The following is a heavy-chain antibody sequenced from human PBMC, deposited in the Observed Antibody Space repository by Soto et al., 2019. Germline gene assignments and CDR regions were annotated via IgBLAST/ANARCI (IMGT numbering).Heavy chain of an antibody. CDR3: ARITGTFRYYYYMDV. CDR1: GDSVSSNSAA. V-gene: IGHV6-1*01. Sequence: SQTLSLTCVISGDSVSSNSAAWNWIRQSPSRGLEWLGRTYYRSRWYNDYAVSVRSRITVNADTSKNQFSLHLNSVTPEDTAVYYCARITGTFRYYYYMDVWGKGTTVTVSS. J-gene: IGHJ6*03. CDR2: TYYRSRWYN. D-gene: IGHD1-20*01.